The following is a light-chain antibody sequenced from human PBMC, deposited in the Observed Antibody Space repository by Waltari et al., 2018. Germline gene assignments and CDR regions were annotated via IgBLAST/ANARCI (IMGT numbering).Light chain of an antibody. V-gene: IGLV2-23*01. CDR3: CSYASSGTFV. J-gene: IGLJ1*01. CDR1: SSDIGSYGL. CDR2: EGS. Sequence: QSALTHPASVSGSPGQSITISCTGTSSDIGSYGLVSWYQHHPGNSPKVKIYEGSKRPSGVPDRFSGSRSGNTASLTISGLQAEDEADYYCCSYASSGTFVFGTGTKVTVL.